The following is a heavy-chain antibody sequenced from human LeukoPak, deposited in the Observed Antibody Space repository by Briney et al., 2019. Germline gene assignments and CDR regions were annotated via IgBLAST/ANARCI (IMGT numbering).Heavy chain of an antibody. J-gene: IGHJ6*03. CDR3: ARDLYNFWSGYAHHYYMDV. D-gene: IGHD3-3*01. CDR1: GGTFSSYA. CDR2: IIPIFGTA. V-gene: IGHV1-69*05. Sequence: GSSVKVSCKASGGTFSSYAISWVRQAPGQRLEWMGGIIPIFGTANYAQKFQGRVTITTDESTSTAYMELSSLRSEDTAVYYCARDLYNFWSGYAHHYYMDVWGKGTTVTVSS.